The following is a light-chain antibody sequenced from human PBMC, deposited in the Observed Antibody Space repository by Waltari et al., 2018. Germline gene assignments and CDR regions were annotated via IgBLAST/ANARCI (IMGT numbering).Light chain of an antibody. CDR2: DAS. J-gene: IGKJ5*01. CDR3: QHYTRYSIT. CDR1: QSLSSW. V-gene: IGKV1-5*01. Sequence: DIQMTQSPSTLSASIGDRFTITCRASQSLSSWLAWYQQSPGKAPKLLVYDASTLQSGVPSRFSGSGSGTEFTLTISSLQPEDFATYYCQHYTRYSITFGQGTRLEIK.